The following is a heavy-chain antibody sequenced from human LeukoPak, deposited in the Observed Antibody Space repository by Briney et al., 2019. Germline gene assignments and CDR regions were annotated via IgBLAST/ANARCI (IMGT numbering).Heavy chain of an antibody. V-gene: IGHV3-23*01. CDR1: GFTFSRYV. J-gene: IGHJ4*02. CDR3: AKPVTSTGGVDY. D-gene: IGHD6-19*01. CDR2: IGGGGAAT. Sequence: SGGSLRLSCAASGFTFSRYVMSRVRQAPGKGLEWVSTIGGGGAATYYADSVKGRFTISRDNSKNTLYLQLNSLRADDTAVYYCAKPVTSTGGVDYWGQGTLVTVPS.